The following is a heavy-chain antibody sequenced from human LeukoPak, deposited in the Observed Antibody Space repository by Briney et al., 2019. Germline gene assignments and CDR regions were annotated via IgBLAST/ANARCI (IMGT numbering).Heavy chain of an antibody. CDR1: GFSLSNARMG. V-gene: IGHV2-26*01. Sequence: ESGPTLVNPTETLTLACTVSGFSLSNARMGVSWIRQPPGKALEWLAHIFSNDEKSYSTSLKSRLTISKDTSKSQVVLTMTNMDPVDTATYYCARINVAREFDYWGQGTLVTVSS. D-gene: IGHD2-15*01. J-gene: IGHJ4*02. CDR2: IFSNDEK. CDR3: ARINVAREFDY.